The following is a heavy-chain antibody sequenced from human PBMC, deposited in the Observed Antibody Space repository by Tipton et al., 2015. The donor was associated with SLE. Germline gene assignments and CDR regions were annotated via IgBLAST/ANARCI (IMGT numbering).Heavy chain of an antibody. V-gene: IGHV4-59*08. Sequence: TLSLTCTVSGGPISRYYWSWIRQPPGKGLEWIGYIYYSGSTYYNPSLKSRVTISVDASKNQFSLKLSSVTAADTAVYYCARQLGMEYYYYMDVWGKGTTVTVSS. D-gene: IGHD7-27*01. CDR1: GGPISRYY. CDR3: ARQLGMEYYYYMDV. J-gene: IGHJ6*03. CDR2: IYYSGST.